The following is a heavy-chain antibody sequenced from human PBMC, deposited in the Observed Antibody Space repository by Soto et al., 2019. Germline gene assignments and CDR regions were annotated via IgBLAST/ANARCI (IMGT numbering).Heavy chain of an antibody. J-gene: IGHJ6*02. D-gene: IGHD4-4*01. CDR1: GYTFTSCG. CDR2: MNPNSGNT. Sequence: ASVKVSCKASGYTFTSCGINWVRQATGQGLEWMGWMNPNSGNTGYAQKFQGRVTMTRNTSISTAYMELSSLRSEDTAVYYCASFPYSNYYYGMDVWGQGTTVTVSS. V-gene: IGHV1-8*01. CDR3: ASFPYSNYYYGMDV.